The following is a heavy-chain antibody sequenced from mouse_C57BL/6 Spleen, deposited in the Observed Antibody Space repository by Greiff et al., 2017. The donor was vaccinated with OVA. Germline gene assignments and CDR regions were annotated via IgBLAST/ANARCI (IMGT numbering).Heavy chain of an antibody. CDR2: ISGGGGNN. CDR1: GFTFSSYT. D-gene: IGHD1-1*01. J-gene: IGHJ2*01. CDR3: ARPSYGSTHFDY. Sequence: EVKVVESGGGLVKPGGSLKLSCAASGFTFSSYTMSWVRQTPEKRLEWVATISGGGGNNYYPDSVKGRFTISRDNAKNTLYLQMSSLRSEDTALYYCARPSYGSTHFDYRGQGTTLTVSS. V-gene: IGHV5-9*01.